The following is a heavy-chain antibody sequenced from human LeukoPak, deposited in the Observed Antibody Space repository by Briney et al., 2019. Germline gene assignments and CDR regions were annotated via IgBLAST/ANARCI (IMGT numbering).Heavy chain of an antibody. Sequence: PSETLSLTCTVSGGSISSYYWSSIRQPAGKGLEWIGRIYTSGSTNYNPSLKSRVTMSVDTSKNQFSLKLSSVTAADTAVYYCARDLAYGSGMGYFDYWGQGTLVTVSS. CDR2: IYTSGST. V-gene: IGHV4-4*07. CDR3: ARDLAYGSGMGYFDY. J-gene: IGHJ4*02. D-gene: IGHD3-10*01. CDR1: GGSISSYY.